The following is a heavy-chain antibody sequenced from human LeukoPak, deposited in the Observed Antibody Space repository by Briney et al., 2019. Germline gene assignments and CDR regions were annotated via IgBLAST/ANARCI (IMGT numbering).Heavy chain of an antibody. CDR2: MNPNSGNT. J-gene: IGHJ4*02. D-gene: IGHD1-1*01. V-gene: IGHV1-8*03. CDR1: GYTFTSYD. Sequence: ASVKVSCKASGYTFTSYDINWVRQATGQGLEWMGWMNPNSGNTGYAQKFQGRVTITRNTSISTAYMELSSLRSEDTAVYYCARDWGNWDFDYWGQGTLVIVSS. CDR3: ARDWGNWDFDY.